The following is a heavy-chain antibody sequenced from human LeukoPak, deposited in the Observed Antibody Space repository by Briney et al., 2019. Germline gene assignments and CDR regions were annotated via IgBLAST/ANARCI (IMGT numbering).Heavy chain of an antibody. CDR2: ISADNGNT. D-gene: IGHD3-10*01. CDR3: ARTSRSSGSYFNY. V-gene: IGHV1-18*01. J-gene: IGHJ4*02. Sequence: ASVKVSCKASGYTFTSYGFSWMRQAPGQGLEWMGWISADNGNTDYAQKVQGRVTMTTETSTSTAYMELRSLTSDDTALYYCARTSRSSGSYFNYWGQGTLVTVSS. CDR1: GYTFTSYG.